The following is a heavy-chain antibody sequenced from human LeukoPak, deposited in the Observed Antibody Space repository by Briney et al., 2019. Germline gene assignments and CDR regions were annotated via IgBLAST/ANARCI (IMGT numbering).Heavy chain of an antibody. CDR1: GYTFTNYY. J-gene: IGHJ3*01. CDR2: INFSDGSR. V-gene: IGHV1-46*01. CDR3: ASEFGMATQGGFDV. Sequence: GASVKVSCKASGYTFTNYYMHWVRQVPGQGLEWVGVINFSDGSRNNAQKFQGRITMTRDTSTNTVYMELSSLRSEDTAIYYCASEFGMATQGGFDVWGQGTMVTVSS. D-gene: IGHD1-14*01.